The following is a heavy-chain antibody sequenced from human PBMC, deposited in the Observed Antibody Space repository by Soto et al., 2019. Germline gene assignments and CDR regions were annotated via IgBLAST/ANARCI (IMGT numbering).Heavy chain of an antibody. J-gene: IGHJ4*02. CDR1: GFTFSSYD. CDR3: AKEGGSIGGWFGRKFDS. Sequence: GGSLRLSCSASGFTFSSYDIHWVRQAPGKGLEWVSGISGGGGTTHYAESVKGRFIISRDNSKSTVYLQMNSLRADDTAVYYCAKEGGSIGGWFGRKFDSWGQGTQVTVSS. CDR2: ISGGGGTT. V-gene: IGHV3-23*01. D-gene: IGHD3-16*01.